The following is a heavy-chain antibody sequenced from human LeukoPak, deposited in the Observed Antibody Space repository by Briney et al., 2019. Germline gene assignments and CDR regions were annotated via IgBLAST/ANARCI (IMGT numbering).Heavy chain of an antibody. Sequence: SETLSLTCTVSGYSISSGYHWGWIRQPPGKGLEWIGNMYHSGTTYYNPSLKSRVTISVDRSKNQFSLKLSSVTAADTAVYYCARVLGAYPPDAFDIWGQGTMVTVSS. V-gene: IGHV4-38-2*02. D-gene: IGHD3-10*01. CDR2: MYHSGTT. J-gene: IGHJ3*02. CDR1: GYSISSGYH. CDR3: ARVLGAYPPDAFDI.